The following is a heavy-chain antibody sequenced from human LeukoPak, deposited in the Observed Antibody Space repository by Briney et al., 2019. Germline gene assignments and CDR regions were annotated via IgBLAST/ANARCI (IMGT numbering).Heavy chain of an antibody. J-gene: IGHJ3*02. CDR3: ARREFGELLYFAFDI. V-gene: IGHV7-4-1*02. CDR1: GYTFNRYG. D-gene: IGHD3-10*01. Sequence: GASVKVYCKASGYTFNRYGMNWVRQAPGQGLEWMGWINTNTGNPTYAQGFTGRFVFSLDTSVSTAYLQISSLKAEDTAVYYCARREFGELLYFAFDIWGQGTMVTVSS. CDR2: INTNTGNP.